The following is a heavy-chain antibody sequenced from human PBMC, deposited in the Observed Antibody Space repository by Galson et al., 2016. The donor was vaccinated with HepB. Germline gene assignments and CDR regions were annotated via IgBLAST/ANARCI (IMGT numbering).Heavy chain of an antibody. CDR3: ARDRSRFSSGYYTGARDVFAI. V-gene: IGHV3-21*01. J-gene: IGHJ3*02. Sequence: SLRLSCAASGFTFSTYTMNWVRQAPGKGLEWVSYISSTSTYIDYADSVKGRFTISRENAKNSLYLQMNSLRAEDTAVYYCARDRSRFSSGYYTGARDVFAIWGKGTVVTVSS. D-gene: IGHD3-3*01. CDR2: ISSTSTYI. CDR1: GFTFSTYT.